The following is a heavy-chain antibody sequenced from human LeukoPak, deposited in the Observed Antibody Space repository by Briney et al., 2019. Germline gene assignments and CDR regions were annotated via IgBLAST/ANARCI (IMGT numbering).Heavy chain of an antibody. CDR1: GFSLSRNG. CDR2: ILSDGSYE. D-gene: IGHD2-21*01. V-gene: IGHV3-30*02. CDR3: ARDATRGGDFDY. Sequence: GGSQRLSCAKSGFSLSRNGNHWVRQAPGPGVGWGAFILSDGSYEYYADSVKGRFTISRDTSRNTLSLQMNSLRTEDTAVYYCARDATRGGDFDYWGQGTLVTLSS. J-gene: IGHJ4*02.